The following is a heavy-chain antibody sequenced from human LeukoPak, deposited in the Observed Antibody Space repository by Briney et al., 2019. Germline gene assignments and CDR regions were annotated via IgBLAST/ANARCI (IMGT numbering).Heavy chain of an antibody. V-gene: IGHV1-2*04. CDR3: ARDGRPRVVNYGMDV. CDR2: NNPNSGGT. J-gene: IGHJ6*04. Sequence: ASLSVSCAASRYTFTVYYMRWGPPAPRQGLWWVGWNNPNSGGTNYAQKFQGWVTMTRDTSISTAYMELSRLRSDDTAVYYCARDGRPRVVNYGMDVWGKGTTVTVSS. CDR1: RYTFTVYY.